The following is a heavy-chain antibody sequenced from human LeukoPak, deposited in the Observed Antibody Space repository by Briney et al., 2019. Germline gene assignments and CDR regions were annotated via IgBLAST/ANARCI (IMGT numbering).Heavy chain of an antibody. CDR2: IYSSGNT. Sequence: SETLFLTCSVSGDSISSGRNYWGWIRQSPGKRLEWIASIYSSGNTHSNPSLKSRVSISVDTSKNQVSLKLYSVTASDAAIYYCARHLSGTTMSHYFDFWGQGTLVTVSS. V-gene: IGHV4-39*01. CDR1: GDSISSGRNY. CDR3: ARHLSGTTMSHYFDF. D-gene: IGHD1-1*01. J-gene: IGHJ4*02.